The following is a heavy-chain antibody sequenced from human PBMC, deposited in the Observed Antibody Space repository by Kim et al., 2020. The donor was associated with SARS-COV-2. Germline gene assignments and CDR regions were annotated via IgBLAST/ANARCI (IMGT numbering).Heavy chain of an antibody. D-gene: IGHD4-17*01. Sequence: GGSLRLSCAASGFTFSTYGIHWVRQAPGKGLEWVAVISYEGSNKYYADSVKGRFTISRDNSKNTVYLQMNSLRTEDTAVYYCAKGRWYSDYASDYWGQGTLVSVSS. J-gene: IGHJ4*02. CDR1: GFTFSTYG. V-gene: IGHV3-30*18. CDR3: AKGRWYSDYASDY. CDR2: ISYEGSNK.